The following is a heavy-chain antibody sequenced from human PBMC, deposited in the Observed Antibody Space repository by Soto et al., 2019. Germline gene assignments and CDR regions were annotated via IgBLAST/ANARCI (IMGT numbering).Heavy chain of an antibody. V-gene: IGHV3-30-3*01. CDR3: ARPDEPFYYYGIDV. CDR1: GFTFSTYA. J-gene: IGHJ6*02. Sequence: GGSLRLSCAASGFTFSTYAMEWVRQAPGKGLDWVAVISNDGNNIYYADSLGGRFTISRDNSKDTLYLQMNTLRPEDTALYYCARPDEPFYYYGIDVWGQGTTVTVSS. CDR2: ISNDGNNI.